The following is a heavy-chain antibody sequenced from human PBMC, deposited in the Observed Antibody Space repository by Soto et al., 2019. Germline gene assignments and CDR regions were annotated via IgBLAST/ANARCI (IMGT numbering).Heavy chain of an antibody. D-gene: IGHD3-22*01. Sequence: SETLSLTCTVSGGSISSYYWSWIRQPPGKGLEWIGYIYYSGSTNYNPSLKSRVTISVDTSKNQFSLKLSSVTAADTAVYYCARENRVVAADPYYYYYYGMDVWGQGTTVTVSS. V-gene: IGHV4-59*01. J-gene: IGHJ6*02. CDR2: IYYSGST. CDR3: ARENRVVAADPYYYYYYGMDV. CDR1: GGSISSYY.